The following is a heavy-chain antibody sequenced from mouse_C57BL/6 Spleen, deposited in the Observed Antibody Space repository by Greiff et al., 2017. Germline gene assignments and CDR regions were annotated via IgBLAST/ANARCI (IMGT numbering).Heavy chain of an antibody. CDR1: GYTFTSYW. CDR3: ARDRGNYGFYAMDY. Sequence: QVQLQQPGAELVRPGSSVKLSCKASGYTFTSYWMHWVKQRPIQGLEWIGNIDPSDSETHYNQKFKDKATLTVDKSSSTAYMQLSSLTSEDSAVYYCARDRGNYGFYAMDYWGQGTSVTVSS. CDR2: IDPSDSET. J-gene: IGHJ4*01. D-gene: IGHD2-1*01. V-gene: IGHV1-52*01.